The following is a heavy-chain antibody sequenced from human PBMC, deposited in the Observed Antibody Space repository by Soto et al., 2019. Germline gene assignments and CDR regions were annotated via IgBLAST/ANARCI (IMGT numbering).Heavy chain of an antibody. CDR3: ARLRDTAVDY. Sequence: QLQLQESGPGLVTPSETLSPTCTVSGGSISSSSYDWGWIRQPPGKGLEWIGSMFYSVNTYYNPSLKSRVTILVDTSKNQFSLRLSSVTAADTAVYYCARLRDTAVDYWGQGTLVTVSS. D-gene: IGHD5-18*01. CDR1: GGSISSSSYD. CDR2: MFYSVNT. V-gene: IGHV4-39*01. J-gene: IGHJ4*02.